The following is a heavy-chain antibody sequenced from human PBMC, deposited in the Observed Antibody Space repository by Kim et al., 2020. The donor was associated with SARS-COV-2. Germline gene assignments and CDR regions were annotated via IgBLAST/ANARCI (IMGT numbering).Heavy chain of an antibody. V-gene: IGHV7-4-1*02. J-gene: IGHJ5*02. D-gene: IGHD3-10*01. CDR3: ARGVDYYGSVSYYNELRIINWFDP. CDR1: GYTFTSYA. CDR2: INTNTGNP. Sequence: ASVKVSCKASGYTFTSYAMNWVRQAPGQGLEWMGWINTNTGNPTYAQVFTGRFVFSLDTSVSTAYLQISSLKAEDTAVYYCARGVDYYGSVSYYNELRIINWFDPWGQRTLVTVSS.